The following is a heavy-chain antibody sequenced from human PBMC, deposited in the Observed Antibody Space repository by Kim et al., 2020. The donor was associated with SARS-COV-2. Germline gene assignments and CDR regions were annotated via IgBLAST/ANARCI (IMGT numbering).Heavy chain of an antibody. D-gene: IGHD3-10*01. Sequence: ASVKVSCKASGYTFTSYGISWVRQAPGQGLEWMGWISAYNGNTNYAQKLQGRVTMTTDTSTSTAYMELRSLRSDDTAVYYCARGAPYYYGSGSRVFDYWGQGTLVTVSS. CDR1: GYTFTSYG. CDR3: ARGAPYYYGSGSRVFDY. V-gene: IGHV1-18*01. J-gene: IGHJ4*02. CDR2: ISAYNGNT.